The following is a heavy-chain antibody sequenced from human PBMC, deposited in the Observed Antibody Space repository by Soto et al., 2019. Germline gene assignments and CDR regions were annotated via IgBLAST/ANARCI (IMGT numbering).Heavy chain of an antibody. J-gene: IGHJ5*02. CDR2: VDPSDSYV. V-gene: IGHV5-10-1*01. CDR1: GCNFDNYW. CDR3: ARPQGGTDWLAH. D-gene: IGHD3-16*01. Sequence: XESLKISCRTSGCNFDNYWIIWVRQMPGKGLEWMGRVDPSDSYVNYSPSFQGHIAISIDKSINTAYLQWSSLKASDTAIYYCARPQGGTDWLAHWGQGTLVTVSS.